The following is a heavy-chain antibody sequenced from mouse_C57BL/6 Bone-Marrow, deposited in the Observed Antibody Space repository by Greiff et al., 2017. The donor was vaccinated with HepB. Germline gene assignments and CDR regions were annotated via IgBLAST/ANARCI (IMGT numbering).Heavy chain of an antibody. J-gene: IGHJ4*01. V-gene: IGHV1-59*01. Sequence: VKLQQPGAELVRPGTSVKLSCKASGYTFTSYWMHWVKQRPGQGLEWIGVIDPSDSYTNYNQKFKGKATLTVDTSSSTAYMQLSSLTSEDSAVYDCANKGGYYAVDYWGQGTSVTVSS. CDR2: IDPSDSYT. D-gene: IGHD1-3*01. CDR3: ANKGGYYAVDY. CDR1: GYTFTSYW.